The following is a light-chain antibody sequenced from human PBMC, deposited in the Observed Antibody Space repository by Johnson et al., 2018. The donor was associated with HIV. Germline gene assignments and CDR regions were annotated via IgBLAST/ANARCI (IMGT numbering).Light chain of an antibody. CDR1: SSNIGNNY. CDR2: DNN. CDR3: GTWDSSLSAVV. Sequence: QAVLTQPPSVSAAPGQKVTISCSGSSSNIGNNYVSWYQQVPGTAPKLLIYDNNKRPSGIPDRFSGSKSGTSATLGITGLQTGDEAYYYCGTWDSSLSAVVFGTGTKVTVL. J-gene: IGLJ1*01. V-gene: IGLV1-51*01.